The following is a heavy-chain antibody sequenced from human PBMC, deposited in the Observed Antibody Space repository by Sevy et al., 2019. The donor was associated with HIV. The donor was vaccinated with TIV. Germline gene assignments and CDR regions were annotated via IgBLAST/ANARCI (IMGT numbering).Heavy chain of an antibody. Sequence: SESLSLTCAVSGGSINSSTFCWGWIRQSPGKGLEWIGSFYYSGSTYYNPSLKSRVTISVDTSKNQFSLQLYSVTAADTAVYYCARHQGQLLRGYYYYYMDVWGKGTTVTVSS. CDR1: GGSINSSTFC. CDR2: FYYSGST. CDR3: ARHQGQLLRGYYYYYMDV. J-gene: IGHJ6*03. V-gene: IGHV4-39*01. D-gene: IGHD6-13*01.